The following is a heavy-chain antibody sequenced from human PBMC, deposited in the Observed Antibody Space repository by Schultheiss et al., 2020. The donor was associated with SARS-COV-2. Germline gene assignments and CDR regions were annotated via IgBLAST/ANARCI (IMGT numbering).Heavy chain of an antibody. J-gene: IGHJ4*02. CDR1: GGSISSYY. D-gene: IGHD6-19*01. Sequence: SQTLSLTCTVSGGSISSYYWSWIRQPAGKGLEWIGRIYTSGSTNYNPSLKSRVTMSVDTSKNQFSLKLSSVTAADTAVYYCARLYSSGIKARYGYFDYWGQGTLVTVSS. CDR3: ARLYSSGIKARYGYFDY. CDR2: IYTSGST. V-gene: IGHV4-4*07.